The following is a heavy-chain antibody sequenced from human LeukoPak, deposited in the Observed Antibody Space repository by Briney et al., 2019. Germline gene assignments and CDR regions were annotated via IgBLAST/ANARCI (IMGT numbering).Heavy chain of an antibody. CDR1: GFTFTTYA. CDR2: ISGIGSNT. V-gene: IGHV3-23*01. CDR3: ARAEMATIYFDY. J-gene: IGHJ4*02. Sequence: GGSLRLSCAASGFTFTTYAMSWVRRVPGKGLEWVSSISGIGSNTYYPDSVKGRFTISRDNSKNSLYLQMNSLRAEDTAVYYCARAEMATIYFDYWGQGTLVTVSS. D-gene: IGHD5-24*01.